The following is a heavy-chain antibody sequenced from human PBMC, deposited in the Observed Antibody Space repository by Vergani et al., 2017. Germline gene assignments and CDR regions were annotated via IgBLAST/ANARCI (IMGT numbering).Heavy chain of an antibody. V-gene: IGHV2-70*15. CDR2: IDWDDDK. CDR3: ARIRGSSGPYGMDV. Sequence: QVTLRESGPALVKPTQTLTLTCTFSGFSLSTSGMCVSWIRQPPGKALEWLARIDWDDDKYYSTSLKTRLTISKDTSKNQVVLTMTNMDPVDTAKYYCARIRGSSGPYGMDVWGQGTTVTVSS. D-gene: IGHD6-19*01. CDR1: GFSLSTSGMC. J-gene: IGHJ6*02.